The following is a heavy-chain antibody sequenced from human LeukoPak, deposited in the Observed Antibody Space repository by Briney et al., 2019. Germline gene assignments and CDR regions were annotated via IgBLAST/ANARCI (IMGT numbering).Heavy chain of an antibody. D-gene: IGHD3-16*02. CDR2: IYYSGST. J-gene: IGHJ4*02. CDR1: GGSIRSGDYY. CDR3: ARGVLSLANLDY. Sequence: SQTLSLTCTVSGGSIRSGDYYWSWIRQPPGKGLEWIGYIYYSGSTYYNPSLKSRVTISVDTSKNQFSLKLSSVTAADTAVYYCARGVLSLANLDYWGQGTLVIVSS. V-gene: IGHV4-30-4*01.